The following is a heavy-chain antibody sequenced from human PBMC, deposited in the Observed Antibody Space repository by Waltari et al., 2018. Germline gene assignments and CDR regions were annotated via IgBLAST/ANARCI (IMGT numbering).Heavy chain of an antibody. Sequence: QVHLVQSGAEGKTPEASVKVSCKASANTFSTYGLTWVRQAPGQGLEWLGWISAHDGNTNYAPSLQDRVTLTTDTSTYTAYMELNSLRPDDTAVYYCATAVGGNMEFDSWGHGSLVTVSS. CDR2: ISAHDGNT. CDR3: ATAVGGNMEFDS. D-gene: IGHD6-19*01. V-gene: IGHV1-18*01. J-gene: IGHJ4*01. CDR1: ANTFSTYG.